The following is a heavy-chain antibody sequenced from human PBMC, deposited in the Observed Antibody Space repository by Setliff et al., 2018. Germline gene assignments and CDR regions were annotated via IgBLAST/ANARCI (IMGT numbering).Heavy chain of an antibody. D-gene: IGHD3-10*01. CDR3: ARQSGSGSSPYFDF. V-gene: IGHV4-61*02. CDR2: IHASGSP. J-gene: IGHJ4*02. Sequence: NPSETLSLTCTVSGGSITSGSFYWSWIRQPAGKKLEWIGRIHASGSPDYNPSFKSRVTISRDTSTNQFSLNLTSVTAADTAMYYCARQSGSGSSPYFDFWGQGTLVTVSS. CDR1: GGSITSGSFY.